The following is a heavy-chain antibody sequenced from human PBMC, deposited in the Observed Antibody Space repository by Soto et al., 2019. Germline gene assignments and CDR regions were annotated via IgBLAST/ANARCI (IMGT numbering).Heavy chain of an antibody. CDR1: GFIFSNYY. CDR2: INPTSGHI. V-gene: IGHV3-11*06. J-gene: IGHJ4*02. CDR3: ATLPNSAYNRHFDY. Sequence: QVQMVESGGGLVKPGGPLRLSCAASGFIFSNYYMGWIRQAPGKGLEWVSYINPTSGHINYADSVKGLFTISRDNARNSLYLQMNILTADATAMYYWATLPNSAYNRHFDYWGQGTLVTVSS. D-gene: IGHD1-1*01.